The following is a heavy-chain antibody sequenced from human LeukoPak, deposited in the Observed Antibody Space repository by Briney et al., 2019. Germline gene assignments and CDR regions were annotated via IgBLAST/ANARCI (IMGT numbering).Heavy chain of an antibody. CDR2: IYYSGST. V-gene: IGHV4-59*01. D-gene: IGHD6-13*01. CDR1: GGSISSYY. CDR3: ARVIDLAAAGEDY. Sequence: PSETLSLTCTVSGGSISSYYWSWIRQPPGKGLEWIGYIYYSGSTNYNPSLKSRVTISVDTSKNQFSLKLSSVTAADTAVYYCARVIDLAAAGEDYWGQGTLVTVSS. J-gene: IGHJ4*02.